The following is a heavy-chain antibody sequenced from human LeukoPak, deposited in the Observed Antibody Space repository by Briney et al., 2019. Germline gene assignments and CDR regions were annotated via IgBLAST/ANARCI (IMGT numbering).Heavy chain of an antibody. Sequence: GGSLRLSCAASGFTFNNYAMSWVRQAPGKGLELVSTISGSGGSTHYADSVKGRFTISRDNSKNTLYLQMNSLRAEDTAVYYCAKESGSSSWPIDYWGQGTLVTVSS. J-gene: IGHJ4*02. D-gene: IGHD6-13*01. CDR1: GFTFNNYA. V-gene: IGHV3-23*01. CDR3: AKESGSSSWPIDY. CDR2: ISGSGGST.